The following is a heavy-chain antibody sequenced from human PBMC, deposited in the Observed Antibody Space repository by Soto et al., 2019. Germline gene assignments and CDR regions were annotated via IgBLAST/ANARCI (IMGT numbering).Heavy chain of an antibody. D-gene: IGHD3-22*01. CDR3: ARHAYYYDSSGYSMYNWFDP. CDR2: IYYSGST. V-gene: IGHV4-30-4*01. J-gene: IGHJ5*02. Sequence: TLSLTCTVSGGSISSGDYYWSWIRQPPGKGLEWIGYIYYSGSTYYNPSLKSRVTISVDTSKNQFSLKLSSVTAADTAVYYCARHAYYYDSSGYSMYNWFDPWGQGTLVTAPQ. CDR1: GGSISSGDYY.